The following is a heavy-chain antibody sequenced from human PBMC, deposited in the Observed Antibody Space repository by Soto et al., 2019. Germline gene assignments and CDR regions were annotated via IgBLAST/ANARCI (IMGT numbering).Heavy chain of an antibody. Sequence: GGSLRLSCAASGFTFSNYAMGWVRQAQGKGLEWVSNIANSEGATYYADSVKGRFTISRDNAKNSLYLQMNSLRAEDTAVYYCASQKGGSGSYWPNSERNYYRDGMDVWGQGTTVTVSS. D-gene: IGHD3-10*01. V-gene: IGHV3-23*01. J-gene: IGHJ6*02. CDR1: GFTFSNYA. CDR3: ASQKGGSGSYWPNSERNYYRDGMDV. CDR2: IANSEGAT.